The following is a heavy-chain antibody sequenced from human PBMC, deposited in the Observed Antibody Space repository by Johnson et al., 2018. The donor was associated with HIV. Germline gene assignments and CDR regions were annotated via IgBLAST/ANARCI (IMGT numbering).Heavy chain of an antibody. Sequence: QLVESGGGVVQPGRSLRLSCAASGFTFDDYAMHWVRQAPGKGLEWVAVISYDGSNKYYADSVKGRFTISRDNSKNTLYLQMNSLRVEDTAVYYCARERGISGGFDFWGQGTRVSVSS. CDR3: ARERGISGGFDF. V-gene: IGHV3-30*14. CDR2: ISYDGSNK. J-gene: IGHJ3*01. CDR1: GFTFDDYA. D-gene: IGHD2-15*01.